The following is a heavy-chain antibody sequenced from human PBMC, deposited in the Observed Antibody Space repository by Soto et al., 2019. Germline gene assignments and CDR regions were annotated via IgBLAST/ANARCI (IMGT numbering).Heavy chain of an antibody. CDR1: GYTFTSYG. CDR3: ARGFWSGYYTSGAFDI. Sequence: VASVKVSCKASGYTFTSYGISWVRQAPGQGLEWMGWISAYNGNTNYAQKLQGRVTMTTDTSTSTAYMELRSLRSDDTAVYYCARGFWSGYYTSGAFDIWGQGTMVTVSS. CDR2: ISAYNGNT. J-gene: IGHJ3*02. V-gene: IGHV1-18*04. D-gene: IGHD3-3*01.